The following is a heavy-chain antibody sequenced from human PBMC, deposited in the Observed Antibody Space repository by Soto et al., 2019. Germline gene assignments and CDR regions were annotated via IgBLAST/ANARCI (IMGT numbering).Heavy chain of an antibody. CDR2: IYSGGST. V-gene: IGHV3-66*01. CDR1: GFTVSSNY. Sequence: GGSLRLSCAASGFTVSSNYMSWVRQAPGKGLEWVSVIYSGGSTYYADSVKGRFTISRDNSKNTLYLQMNSLRAEDTAVYYCARDPGYDYIWGSYNYWGQGTLVTVSS. CDR3: ARDPGYDYIWGSYNY. D-gene: IGHD3-16*01. J-gene: IGHJ4*02.